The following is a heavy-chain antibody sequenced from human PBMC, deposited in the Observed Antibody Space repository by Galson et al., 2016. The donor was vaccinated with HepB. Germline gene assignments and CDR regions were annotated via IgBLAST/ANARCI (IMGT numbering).Heavy chain of an antibody. J-gene: IGHJ5*01. V-gene: IGHV2-5*02. Sequence: PALVKPTQTLTLTCTFSGSSLTTIGVGVGWIRQPPGKALEWLALIYWDDDKRYSPSLKSRLTITKNTSKTQVVLRMTGMDPVDTGTYYCAQKAGAYSNWFDSWGQGTLVTVSS. CDR1: GSSLTTIGVG. CDR3: AQKAGAYSNWFDS. D-gene: IGHD4-11*01. CDR2: IYWDDDK.